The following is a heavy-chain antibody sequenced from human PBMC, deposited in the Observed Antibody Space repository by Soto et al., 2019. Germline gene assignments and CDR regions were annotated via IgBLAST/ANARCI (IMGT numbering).Heavy chain of an antibody. V-gene: IGHV1-69*13. Sequence: SVKVSCKASGGTFSSYAISWVRQAPGQGLEWMGGIIPIFGTANYAQKFQGRVTITADESTSTAYMELSSLRSEDTAVYYCARQIVVVVAATLDYYYYGMDVWGQGTTVTVSS. CDR3: ARQIVVVVAATLDYYYYGMDV. D-gene: IGHD2-15*01. J-gene: IGHJ6*02. CDR1: GGTFSSYA. CDR2: IIPIFGTA.